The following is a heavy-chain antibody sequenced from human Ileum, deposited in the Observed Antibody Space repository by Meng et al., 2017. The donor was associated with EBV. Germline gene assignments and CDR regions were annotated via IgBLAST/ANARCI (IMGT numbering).Heavy chain of an antibody. CDR3: ARGVDHHWGY. V-gene: IGHV4-4*02. CDR1: GGSINTDYW. CDR2: IHHSGIT. J-gene: IGHJ4*02. D-gene: IGHD3-16*01. Sequence: QVQLQEVGPGLVKPSGTLALICAVSGGSINTDYWWSWVRQSPGEGLEWIGEIHHSGITNYNASLRSRVDMSIDKSKNQVSFNLRSATAADTAVYYCARGVDHHWGYWGQGSLVTVSS.